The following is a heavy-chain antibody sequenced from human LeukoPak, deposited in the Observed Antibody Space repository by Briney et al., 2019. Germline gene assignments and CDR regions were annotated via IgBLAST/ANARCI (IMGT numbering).Heavy chain of an antibody. J-gene: IGHJ4*02. CDR2: ISSSSYYI. CDR1: GFTVSSYT. V-gene: IGHV3-21*01. D-gene: IGHD3-22*01. Sequence: GGSLRLSCAASGFTVSSYTMNWVRQAPGKGLEWVSSISSSSYYIYYADSVKGRLTISRDNAKNSVYLQMNSLRDEDTAVYYCVRVGDYYDSGGYQGFDYWGQGTLVTVSS. CDR3: VRVGDYYDSGGYQGFDY.